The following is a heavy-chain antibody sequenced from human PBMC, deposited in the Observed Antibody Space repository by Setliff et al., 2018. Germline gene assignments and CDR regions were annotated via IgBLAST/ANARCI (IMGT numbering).Heavy chain of an antibody. Sequence: PGGSLRLSCAASGFTFSSYEMNWVRQAPGKGLEWVSYISSSGSTIYYADSVKGRFTISRDNTKNSLYLQMNSLRAEDTAVYYCAKEERLHGDYEAFDYWGQGTLVTVSS. CDR3: AKEERLHGDYEAFDY. J-gene: IGHJ4*02. CDR2: ISSSGSTI. V-gene: IGHV3-48*03. CDR1: GFTFSSYE. D-gene: IGHD4-17*01.